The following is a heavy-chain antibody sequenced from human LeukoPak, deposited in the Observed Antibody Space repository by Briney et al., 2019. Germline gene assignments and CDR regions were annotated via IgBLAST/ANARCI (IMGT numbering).Heavy chain of an antibody. D-gene: IGHD3-16*02. V-gene: IGHV4-39*01. CDR1: GGSISSSSYY. J-gene: IGHJ4*02. CDR2: IYYSGST. Sequence: SETLSLTCTVSGGSISSSSYYWGWIRQPPGKGLEWIGSIYYSGSTYYNPSLKSRVTISVDTSKNQFSLKLSSVTAADTAVYYCERQATGEGELSDYWGQGTLVTVSS. CDR3: ERQATGEGELSDY.